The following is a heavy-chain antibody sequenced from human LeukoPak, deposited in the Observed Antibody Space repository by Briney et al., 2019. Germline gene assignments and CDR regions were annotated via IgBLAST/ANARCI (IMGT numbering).Heavy chain of an antibody. CDR3: ARDGRLTIFVRGIITEGSPPKN. Sequence: ASVKVSCKASGYTFTDSYMHWVRQAPGQGLEWMGWFNPKTGGTNYAQRFQGRVTMTRDTSIRTAYMELNSLRSDDTAVYYCARDGRLTIFVRGIITEGSPPKNWGQGTLVTVSS. V-gene: IGHV1-2*02. J-gene: IGHJ4*02. CDR1: GYTFTDSY. CDR2: FNPKTGGT. D-gene: IGHD3-10*01.